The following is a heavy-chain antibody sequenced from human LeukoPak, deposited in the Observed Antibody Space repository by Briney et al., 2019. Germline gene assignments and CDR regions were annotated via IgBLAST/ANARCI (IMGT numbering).Heavy chain of an antibody. Sequence: SETLSLTCAVSGASISGSGYYWGWIRQPPGKGLEWIGNIYSSGSTYYNASLQSRVTISIDTSKNQFSLRLNSVTAADTAVYYCARVAQKLERIAVAGTSEWRANWYFDLWGRGTLVTVSS. CDR1: GASISGSGYY. CDR3: ARVAQKLERIAVAGTSEWRANWYFDL. CDR2: IYSSGST. J-gene: IGHJ2*01. D-gene: IGHD6-19*01. V-gene: IGHV4-39*07.